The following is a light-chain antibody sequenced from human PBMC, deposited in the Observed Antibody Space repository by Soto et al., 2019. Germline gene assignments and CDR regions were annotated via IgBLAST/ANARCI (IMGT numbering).Light chain of an antibody. CDR1: SSNIGSNT. J-gene: IGLJ2*01. CDR2: SNN. Sequence: QSVLTQPPSASGTPGQRVNISCSGSSSNIGSNTVNWYQQLPGTAPQLLIYSNNQRPSGVPDRFSGSKSGTSASLAISGLQSEDEADYYCAAWDDSLNGLFGGGTKLTVL. CDR3: AAWDDSLNGL. V-gene: IGLV1-44*01.